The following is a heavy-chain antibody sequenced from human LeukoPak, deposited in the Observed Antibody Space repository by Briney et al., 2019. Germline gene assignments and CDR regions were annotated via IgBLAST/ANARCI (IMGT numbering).Heavy chain of an antibody. J-gene: IGHJ4*02. Sequence: GGSLRLSCAASGFTFSDYNMRWIRQAPGKGLEWVSSISRSGSTKYYADSVKGRFTISRDNAKNSLFLQMNSLRVEDTAVYYCARDPGIAAAGTVGYFDSWGQGILVTVSS. CDR2: ISRSGSTK. V-gene: IGHV3-11*04. D-gene: IGHD6-13*01. CDR1: GFTFSDYN. CDR3: ARDPGIAAAGTVGYFDS.